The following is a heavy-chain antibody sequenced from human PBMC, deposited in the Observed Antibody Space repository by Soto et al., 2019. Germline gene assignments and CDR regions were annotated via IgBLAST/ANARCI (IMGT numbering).Heavy chain of an antibody. J-gene: IGHJ3*01. CDR1: GFTFSSYA. CDR3: ASPACNYYCESGDSFAF. V-gene: IGHV3-23*01. D-gene: IGHD3-10*01. CDR2: ISGSGGST. Sequence: QTGGSLRLSCAASGFTFSSYAMSWVRQAPGKGLEWVSAISGSGGSTYYADSVKGRFTISRDNSKNTLYLQMNSLRAEDTAVYYCASPACNYYCESGDSFAFWGQGTMVTVSS.